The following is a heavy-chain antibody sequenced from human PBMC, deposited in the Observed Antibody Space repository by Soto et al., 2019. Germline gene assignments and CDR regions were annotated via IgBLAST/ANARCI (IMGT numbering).Heavy chain of an antibody. CDR1: GFTFSSYG. Sequence: QVQLVESGGGVVQPGRSLRLSCAASGFTFSSYGMHWVRQAPGKGLEWVAVISYDGSNKYYADSVKGRFTISRDNSKNTLYLQMNSLRAEDTAVYYCAKGLLRYQDQDDAFDIWGQGTMVTVSS. V-gene: IGHV3-30*18. CDR2: ISYDGSNK. CDR3: AKGLLRYQDQDDAFDI. J-gene: IGHJ3*02. D-gene: IGHD3-9*01.